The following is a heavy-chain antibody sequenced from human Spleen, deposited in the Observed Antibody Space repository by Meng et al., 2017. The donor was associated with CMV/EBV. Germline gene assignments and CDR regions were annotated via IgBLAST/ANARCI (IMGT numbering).Heavy chain of an antibody. CDR3: ARSAHYYGSGSYYKDY. CDR2: IYPGDSDT. V-gene: IGHV5-51*01. Sequence: GGSLRLSCKGSGYSFTSYWIGWVRQMPGKGLEWMGIIYPGDSDTRYSPSFQGQVTTSADKSISTAYLQWSSLKASDTAMYYCARSAHYYGSGSYYKDYWGQGTLVTVSS. D-gene: IGHD3-10*01. J-gene: IGHJ4*02. CDR1: GYSFTSYW.